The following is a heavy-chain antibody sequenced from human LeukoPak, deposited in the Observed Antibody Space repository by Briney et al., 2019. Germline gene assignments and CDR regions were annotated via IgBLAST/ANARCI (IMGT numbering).Heavy chain of an antibody. D-gene: IGHD3-10*01. Sequence: TSETLSLTCTVSGGSISSGSYYWSWIRQPAGKGLEWIGRIYTSGSTNYNPSLKSRVTISVDTSKNQFSLKLSSVTAADTAVYYCARDITMVRGEYYFDYWGQGTLVTVSS. V-gene: IGHV4-61*02. CDR2: IYTSGST. CDR3: ARDITMVRGEYYFDY. J-gene: IGHJ4*02. CDR1: GGSISSGSYY.